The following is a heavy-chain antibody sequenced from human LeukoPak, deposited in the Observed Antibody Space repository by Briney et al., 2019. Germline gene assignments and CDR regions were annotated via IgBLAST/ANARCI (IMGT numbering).Heavy chain of an antibody. V-gene: IGHV1-69*01. CDR1: GFAFSTYA. D-gene: IGHD3-3*01. J-gene: IGHJ4*02. CDR3: ARDQMRDGVVIISDY. Sequence: PGGSLRLSCAASGFAFSTYAISWVRQAPGQGLEWMGGIIPIFGTANYAQKFQGRVTITADESTSTAYMELSSLRSEDTAVYYCARDQMRDGVVIISDYWGQGTLVTVSS. CDR2: IIPIFGTA.